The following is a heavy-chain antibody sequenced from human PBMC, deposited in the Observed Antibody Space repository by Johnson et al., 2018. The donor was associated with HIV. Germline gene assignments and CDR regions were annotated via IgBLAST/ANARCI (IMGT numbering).Heavy chain of an antibody. D-gene: IGHD6-19*01. CDR1: GFTFSNYA. CDR3: ARDLGIAVAGQIGYDAFDI. J-gene: IGHJ3*02. V-gene: IGHV3-30*04. CDR2: ISYDGNNK. Sequence: QVQLVESGGGLVQPGRSLRLSCAASGFTFSNYALHWVRQAPGKGLGWVAVISYDGNNKYYADSVKGRFTISRDNAKNSLYLQMNSLRAEDTAVYYCARDLGIAVAGQIGYDAFDIWGQGTMVTVSS.